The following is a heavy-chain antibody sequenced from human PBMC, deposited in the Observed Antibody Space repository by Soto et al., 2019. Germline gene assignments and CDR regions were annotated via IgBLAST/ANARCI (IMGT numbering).Heavy chain of an antibody. CDR2: ISSSSSYI. V-gene: IGHV3-21*01. CDR1: GFTFRSYS. J-gene: IGHJ6*01. Sequence: EGSLIRSCAASGFTFRSYSMNWVRQAPGKGLEWVSSISSSSSYIYYADSVKGRFTISRDNAKNSLYLQMNSLRAEDTAVYYCARGNTHYYYYYGMDVWGQGTTVPVSS. CDR3: ARGNTHYYYYYGMDV. D-gene: IGHD2-2*02.